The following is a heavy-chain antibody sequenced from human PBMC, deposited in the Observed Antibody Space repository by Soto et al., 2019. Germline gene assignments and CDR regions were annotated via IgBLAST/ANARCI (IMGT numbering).Heavy chain of an antibody. CDR2: IYSGGST. J-gene: IGHJ4*02. CDR3: ARVNIAARSNFDY. D-gene: IGHD6-6*01. Sequence: GGSLRLSCAASGFTVSSNYMSWVRQAPGKGLEWVSVIYSGGSTYYADSVKGRFTISRDNSKNTLYLQMNSLRAEETAVYYCARVNIAARSNFDYWGQGTLVTVSS. CDR1: GFTVSSNY. V-gene: IGHV3-53*01.